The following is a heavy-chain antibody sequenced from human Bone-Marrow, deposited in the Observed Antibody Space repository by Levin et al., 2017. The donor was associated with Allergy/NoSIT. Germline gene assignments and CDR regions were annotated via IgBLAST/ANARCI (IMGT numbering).Heavy chain of an antibody. D-gene: IGHD1-26*01. Sequence: LSLTCAASGFTLSSYWMHWVRQAPGKGLVWVSRINSDGKSTRYADFVGGRFTISRDNAKNTVYLQMNSLRGEDTAVYYCARLFGYSREKAFDIWGQGTMVTVSS. CDR2: INSDGKST. J-gene: IGHJ3*02. CDR3: ARLFGYSREKAFDI. CDR1: GFTLSSYW. V-gene: IGHV3-74*01.